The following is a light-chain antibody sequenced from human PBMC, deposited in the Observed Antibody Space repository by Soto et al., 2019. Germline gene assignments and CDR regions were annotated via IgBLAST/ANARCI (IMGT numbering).Light chain of an antibody. V-gene: IGKV3-11*01. Sequence: EIVLTQSPATLSLSPVERATLSCMASQSVSSYLAWYQQKPGQAPRLLIYDASNRATGIPARFSGSGSGTDFTLTISSLEPEDFAVYYCQQRSNWPPTSGPGTKVDIK. J-gene: IGKJ3*01. CDR1: QSVSSY. CDR3: QQRSNWPPT. CDR2: DAS.